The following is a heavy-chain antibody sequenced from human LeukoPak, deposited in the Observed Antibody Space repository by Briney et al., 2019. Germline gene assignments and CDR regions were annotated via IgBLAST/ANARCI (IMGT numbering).Heavy chain of an antibody. J-gene: IGHJ4*02. Sequence: GGSLRLSCVASGFTFKNCAMTWVRQAPGKGLEWVSGISGSGDTTYYADSGKGRFTISRDNSKNTLYLQMTSPRADDTAVYYCANAGSDTMRGYWGQGTPVTVSS. CDR3: ANAGSDTMRGY. CDR2: ISGSGDTT. CDR1: GFTFKNCA. D-gene: IGHD3-22*01. V-gene: IGHV3-23*01.